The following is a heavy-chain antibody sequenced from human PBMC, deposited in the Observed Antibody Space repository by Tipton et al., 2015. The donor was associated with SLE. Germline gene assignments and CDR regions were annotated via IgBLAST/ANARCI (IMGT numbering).Heavy chain of an antibody. Sequence: QLVQSGPEVKKPGASGKVSCKAYGYSFTSHDINWVRQATGQGLEWMGWMNPNSGNTGYAQKFQGRVTMTRDTSISTAYMELTSLRSDDTAVYYFALVQEHFIWGNYRFSYSVMDVSAQGTTLPVSS. D-gene: IGHD3-16*02. J-gene: IGHJ6*02. CDR3: ALVQEHFIWGNYRFSYSVMDV. CDR2: MNPNSGNT. V-gene: IGHV1-8*01. CDR1: GYSFTSHD.